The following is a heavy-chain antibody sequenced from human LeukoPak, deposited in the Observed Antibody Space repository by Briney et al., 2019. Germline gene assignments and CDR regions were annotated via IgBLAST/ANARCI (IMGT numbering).Heavy chain of an antibody. CDR3: ARVSDFWSGYTHDY. CDR2: ISSSSSTI. CDR1: GFTFSSYS. J-gene: IGHJ4*02. V-gene: IGHV3-48*01. D-gene: IGHD3-3*01. Sequence: QPGGSLRLSCAASGFTFSSYSMNWVRQAPGKRLEWVSYISSSSSTIYYADPVKGRFTISRDNAKNSLYLQMNSLRAEDTAVYYCARVSDFWSGYTHDYWGQGTLVTVSS.